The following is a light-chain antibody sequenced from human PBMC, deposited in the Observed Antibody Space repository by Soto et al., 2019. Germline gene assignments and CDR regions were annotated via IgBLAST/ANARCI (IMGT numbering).Light chain of an antibody. Sequence: SVLPQPASVSVSPGQSITMSCTGTSSDVGRYNYVAWYQQHPGKAPKLMIYDVSNRHSGFSNRFSGSKSGNTASLTISGLQAEDEADYYCSSYTSSSTLIFGTGTKVTVL. CDR2: DVS. CDR3: SSYTSSSTLI. CDR1: SSDVGRYNY. J-gene: IGLJ1*01. V-gene: IGLV2-14*01.